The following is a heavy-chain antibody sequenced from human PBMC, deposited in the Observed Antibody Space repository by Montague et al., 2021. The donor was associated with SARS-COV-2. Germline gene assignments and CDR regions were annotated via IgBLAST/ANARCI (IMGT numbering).Heavy chain of an antibody. CDR3: AGKSITMVQGVIMGTFDI. D-gene: IGHD3-10*01. V-gene: IGHV4-34*01. CDR2: ISHSGST. Sequence: SETLSLTCAVYGGSFSGYYWSWIRQPPGKGLEWIGEISHSGSTNYNPSLKSRVTISIDTSKNQFSLKLSSVTAADTAVYYCAGKSITMVQGVIMGTFDIWGQGTMVTVSS. J-gene: IGHJ3*02. CDR1: GGSFSGYY.